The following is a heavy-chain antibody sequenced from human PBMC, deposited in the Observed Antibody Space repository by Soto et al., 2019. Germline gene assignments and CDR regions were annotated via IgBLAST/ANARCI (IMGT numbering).Heavy chain of an antibody. CDR2: ISSSTRTI. Sequence: EVQLVESGGGLVQPGGSLRLSCAASGFTFSSHSMNWVRRAPGKGLEWVSYISSSTRTIYYADSVKGRFTVARDNAKNSLDLQMNSLRAEDTAVYYCARDDEMGYFDYWGQGTLGTVSS. D-gene: IGHD3-16*01. J-gene: IGHJ4*02. V-gene: IGHV3-48*01. CDR1: GFTFSSHS. CDR3: ARDDEMGYFDY.